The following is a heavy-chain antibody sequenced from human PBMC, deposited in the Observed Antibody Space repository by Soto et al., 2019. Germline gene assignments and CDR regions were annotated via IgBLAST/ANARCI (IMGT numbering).Heavy chain of an antibody. V-gene: IGHV3-49*03. D-gene: IGHD6-19*01. CDR2: IRSKAYGGTT. J-gene: IGHJ6*02. Sequence: PGGSLRLSCTASGFTFGDYAMSWFRQAPGKGLECVGFIRSKAYGGTTEYAASVKGRFTISRDDSKSIAYLQMNSLKTEDTAVYYCTRTGEIAVAGTNYYGMDVWGQGTTVTVSS. CDR3: TRTGEIAVAGTNYYGMDV. CDR1: GFTFGDYA.